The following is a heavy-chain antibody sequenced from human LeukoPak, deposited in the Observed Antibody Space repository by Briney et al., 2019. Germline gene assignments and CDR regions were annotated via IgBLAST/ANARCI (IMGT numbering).Heavy chain of an antibody. CDR3: ARHTGYSSGWYY. V-gene: IGHV4-61*02. CDR2: IYTTGST. CDR1: GGSISYSSYS. D-gene: IGHD6-19*01. J-gene: IGHJ4*02. Sequence: KTSETLSLTCNVTGGSISYSSYSWNWIRKPAGKGLEWIGRIYTTGSTKYHPSLESRVTISLDTSKNQFSLKLSSVTAADTAVYYCARHTGYSSGWYYWGQGTLVTVSS.